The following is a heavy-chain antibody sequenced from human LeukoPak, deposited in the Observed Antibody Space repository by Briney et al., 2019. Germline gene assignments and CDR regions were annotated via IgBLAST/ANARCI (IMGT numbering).Heavy chain of an antibody. CDR2: INTNSGNR. V-gene: IGHV1-8*03. Sequence: ASVKVSCKTSGYTFTSLDINWVRQATGQGLEWTGWINTNSGNRGYAQQFQGRVTITRDISTRTAYMELTNLRSEDTAVYYCARVDGSPDYWGQGTLVTVSS. CDR1: GYTFTSLD. J-gene: IGHJ4*02. CDR3: ARVDGSPDY. D-gene: IGHD2-15*01.